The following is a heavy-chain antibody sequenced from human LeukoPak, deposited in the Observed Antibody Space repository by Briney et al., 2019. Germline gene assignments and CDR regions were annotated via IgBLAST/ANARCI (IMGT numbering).Heavy chain of an antibody. CDR3: ARSTLGIEFDY. D-gene: IGHD7-27*01. CDR1: GYSFTNYG. CDR2: ISAYNDNA. V-gene: IGHV1-18*01. Sequence: ASVKVSCKASGYSFTNYGISWVRQAPGQGLERMGWISAYNDNAHYAQGLEGRVTMTSETSTRTAYMELRSLRSDDTAVYYCARSTLGIEFDYWGQGSLVTVSS. J-gene: IGHJ4*02.